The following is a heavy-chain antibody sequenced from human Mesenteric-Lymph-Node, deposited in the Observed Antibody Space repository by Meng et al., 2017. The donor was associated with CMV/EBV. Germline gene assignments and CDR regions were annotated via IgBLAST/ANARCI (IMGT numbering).Heavy chain of an antibody. Sequence: SETLSLTCNVSGDSITSSDYSWSWIRQPPAKGLEWIGYVSYRGGAYYKPSLESRVTMSVDTSKNQFSLNLTSVTAADTAVYYCARSSLYCVSSDCSPSWFAPWGQGTLVTVSS. J-gene: IGHJ5*02. CDR1: GDSITSSDYS. CDR2: VSYRGGA. D-gene: IGHD2-21*01. CDR3: ARSSLYCVSSDCSPSWFAP. V-gene: IGHV4-30-4*02.